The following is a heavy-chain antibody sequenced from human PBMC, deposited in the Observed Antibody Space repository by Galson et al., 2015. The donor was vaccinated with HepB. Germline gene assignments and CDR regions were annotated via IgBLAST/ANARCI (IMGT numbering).Heavy chain of an antibody. CDR1: GFSLSDSRMG. J-gene: IGHJ4*02. D-gene: IGHD3-10*01. CDR2: VFSNDEK. V-gene: IGHV2-26*01. Sequence: PALVKPTQTLTLTCTVSGFSLSDSRMGVSWIRQPPGKALEWLAHVFSNDEKSYTTSLKSRLTISKDTSRSQVVFTMTNMDPVDTATYYCARILHTDQYYYGSYSFDYWGQGTLVTVSS. CDR3: ARILHTDQYYYGSYSFDY.